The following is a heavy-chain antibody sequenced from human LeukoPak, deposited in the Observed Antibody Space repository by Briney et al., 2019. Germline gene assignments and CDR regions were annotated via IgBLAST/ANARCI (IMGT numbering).Heavy chain of an antibody. V-gene: IGHV4-39*07. CDR1: GGSISSSSYY. CDR3: ARGESYSSGWYMHQTDYYYYMDV. J-gene: IGHJ6*03. D-gene: IGHD6-19*01. CDR2: IYYSGST. Sequence: PSETLSLTCTVSGGSISSSSYYWGWIRQPPGKGLEWIGSIYYSGSTYYNPSLKSRVTISVDTSKNQFSLKLSSVTAADTAVYYCARGESYSSGWYMHQTDYYYYMDVWGKGTTVTISS.